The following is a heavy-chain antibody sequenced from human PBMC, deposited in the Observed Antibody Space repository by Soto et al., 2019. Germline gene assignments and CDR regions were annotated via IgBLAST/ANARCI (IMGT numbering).Heavy chain of an antibody. CDR3: AADPFLRRPYTYYYGSESAG. CDR1: GCTFTSSA. Sequence: SVKVSCKASGCTFTSSAVQWVRQARGQRLEWIGWMVVGSGNTHYAQKFQERVTITRDMYTSTAYMKLGSLRSEDTAVYYCAADPFLRRPYTYYYGSESAGWGQGTLVTVSS. V-gene: IGHV1-58*01. CDR2: MVVGSGNT. J-gene: IGHJ4*02. D-gene: IGHD3-10*01.